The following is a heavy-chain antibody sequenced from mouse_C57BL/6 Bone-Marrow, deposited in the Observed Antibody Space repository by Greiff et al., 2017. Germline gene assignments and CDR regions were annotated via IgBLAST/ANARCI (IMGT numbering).Heavy chain of an antibody. Sequence: QVQLQQPGAELVMPGASVKLSCKASGYTFTSYWMHWVKQRPGQGLEWIGEIDPSDSYTNYNQKFKGKSTFTVDKSSSTAYMQLSSLTSEDSAVYYCARETTVAPYYAMDYWGQGTSVTVSS. CDR3: ARETTVAPYYAMDY. CDR2: IDPSDSYT. CDR1: GYTFTSYW. V-gene: IGHV1-69*01. D-gene: IGHD1-1*01. J-gene: IGHJ4*01.